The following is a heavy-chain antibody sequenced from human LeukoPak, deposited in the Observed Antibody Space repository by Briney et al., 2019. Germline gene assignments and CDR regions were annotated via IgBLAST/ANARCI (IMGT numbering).Heavy chain of an antibody. CDR3: ARSRDGYNRGAFDI. CDR2: IYYSGST. J-gene: IGHJ3*02. D-gene: IGHD5-24*01. V-gene: IGHV4-30-4*08. CDR1: GGSISSGDYY. Sequence: SETLSLTCTVSGGSISSGDYYWSWIRQPPGKGLEWIGYIYYSGSTYYNPSLKSRVTISVDTSKNQFSLKLSSVTAADTAVYYCARSRDGYNRGAFDIWGQGTMVTVSS.